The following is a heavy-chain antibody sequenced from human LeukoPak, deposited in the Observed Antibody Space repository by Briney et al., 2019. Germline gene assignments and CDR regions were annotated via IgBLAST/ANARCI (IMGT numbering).Heavy chain of an antibody. CDR2: IYTSGST. V-gene: IGHV4-4*07. CDR1: GGSISSYY. J-gene: IGHJ3*02. D-gene: IGHD6-19*01. Sequence: SETLSLTCTVSGGSISSYYWSWIRQPAGKGLEWIGRIYTSGSTNYNPPLKSRVTMSVDTSKNQFSLKLSSVTAADTAVYYCARDWIAVALDAFDIWGQGTMVTVSS. CDR3: ARDWIAVALDAFDI.